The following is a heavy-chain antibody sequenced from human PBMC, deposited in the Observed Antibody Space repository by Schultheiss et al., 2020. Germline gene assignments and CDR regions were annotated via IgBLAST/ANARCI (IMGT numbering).Heavy chain of an antibody. CDR2: IYHSGST. Sequence: SETLSLTCTVSGGSISSGGYYWSWLRQHPGKGLEWIGYIYHSGSTYYNPSLKSRVTISVDRSKNQFTLKLSSVSAADTAVYYCATSHYGASVDYWGQGTLVTVSS. V-gene: IGHV4-30-2*02. D-gene: IGHD4-17*01. CDR1: GGSISSGGYY. J-gene: IGHJ4*02. CDR3: ATSHYGASVDY.